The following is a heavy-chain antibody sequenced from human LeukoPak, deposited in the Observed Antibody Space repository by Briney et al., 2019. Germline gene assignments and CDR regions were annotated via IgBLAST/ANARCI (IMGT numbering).Heavy chain of an antibody. CDR2: IYYSGST. Sequence: PSETLSLTCTVSGGSISSYYWSWIRQPPGKGLEWIGYIYYSGSTNYNPSLKSRVTISVDTSKNQFSLKLSSVTAADTAVYYCARDVSRRRFDYWGQGTLVTVSS. CDR3: ARDVSRRRFDY. J-gene: IGHJ4*02. V-gene: IGHV4-59*01. CDR1: GGSISSYY. D-gene: IGHD5/OR15-5a*01.